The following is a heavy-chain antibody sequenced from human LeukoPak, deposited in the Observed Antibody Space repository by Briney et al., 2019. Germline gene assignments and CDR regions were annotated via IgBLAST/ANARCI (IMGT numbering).Heavy chain of an antibody. CDR1: GYTFTSYD. Sequence: ASVKVSCKASGYTFTSYDINWVRQATGQGLEWMGWMNPNSGNTGYAQKFQGRVTITRNTSISTAYMELSSLRSEDTAVYYYARVSWQLTYYYYYYMDVWGKGTTVTVSS. J-gene: IGHJ6*03. D-gene: IGHD6-6*01. V-gene: IGHV1-8*03. CDR3: ARVSWQLTYYYYYYMDV. CDR2: MNPNSGNT.